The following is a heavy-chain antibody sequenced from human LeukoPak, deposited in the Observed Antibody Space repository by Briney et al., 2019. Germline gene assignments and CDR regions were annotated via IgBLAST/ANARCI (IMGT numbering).Heavy chain of an antibody. CDR3: SRDEGAYCGGACYSDFDY. CDR2: IRSKAYGGTT. J-gene: IGHJ4*02. D-gene: IGHD2-21*02. V-gene: IGHV3-49*04. CDR1: GFTFGDYT. Sequence: PGRSLRLSCTASGFTFGDYTMSWVRQAPGKGLEWVGFIRSKAYGGTTEYAASVKGRFTISRDDSTRIASLQMNSLNTADSRVYYCSRDEGAYCGGACYSDFDYWGQGTLVTVSS.